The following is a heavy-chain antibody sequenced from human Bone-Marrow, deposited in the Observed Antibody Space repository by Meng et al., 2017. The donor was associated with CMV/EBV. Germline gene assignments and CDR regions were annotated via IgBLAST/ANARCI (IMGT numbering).Heavy chain of an antibody. V-gene: IGHV3-9*01. Sequence: SLKISCAASGFTFDDYAMHWVRQAPGKGLEWVSGISWNSGSIGYADSVKGRFTISRDNAKNSLYLQMNSLRAEDTALYYCSKEPRSGGYLDYWGQGTRVTVSS. CDR2: ISWNSGSI. CDR1: GFTFDDYA. CDR3: SKEPRSGGYLDY. J-gene: IGHJ4*02.